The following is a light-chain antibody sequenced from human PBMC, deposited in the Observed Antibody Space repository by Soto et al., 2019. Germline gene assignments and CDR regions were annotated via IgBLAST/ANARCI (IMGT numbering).Light chain of an antibody. CDR2: DVS. CDR3: QESFSSLWGT. J-gene: IGKJ1*01. Sequence: DIQMTQSPSSLSASVGDRVTVTCRASQSIGRYLNWYQQKPGKAPKLLIYDVSSLRSGVPLRFSGSGSGTDFTLTISSLEPEDFATYYCQESFSSLWGTCGQGTKVEIK. V-gene: IGKV1-39*01. CDR1: QSIGRY.